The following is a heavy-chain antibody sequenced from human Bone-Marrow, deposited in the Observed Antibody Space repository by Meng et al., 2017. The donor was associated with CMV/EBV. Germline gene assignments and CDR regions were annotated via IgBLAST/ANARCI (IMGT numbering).Heavy chain of an antibody. CDR3: AKDASAYSPYYVDY. CDR1: GFTFSSSG. J-gene: IGHJ4*02. CDR2: IRYDGSNR. D-gene: IGHD3-3*01. Sequence: GGSLRLSCAASGFTFSSSGMHWVRQAPGKGLQWVAFIRYDGSNRYYADSVKGRFTISRDNSKNTLYLQMNSLRADDTAVYYCAKDASAYSPYYVDYWGQGTLVTVYS. V-gene: IGHV3-30*02.